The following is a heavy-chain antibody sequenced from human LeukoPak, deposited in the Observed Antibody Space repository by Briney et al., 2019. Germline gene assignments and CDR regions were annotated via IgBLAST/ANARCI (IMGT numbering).Heavy chain of an antibody. J-gene: IGHJ4*02. Sequence: PTGGSLRLSCAASGFTVSSNYMSWVRQAPGKGLEWVSAISGSGGSTYYADSVKGRFTISRDNSKNTLYLQMNSLRAEGTAVYYCANHRIPYDYWGQGTLVTVSS. CDR2: ISGSGGST. V-gene: IGHV3-23*01. CDR1: GFTVSSNY. CDR3: ANHRIPYDY.